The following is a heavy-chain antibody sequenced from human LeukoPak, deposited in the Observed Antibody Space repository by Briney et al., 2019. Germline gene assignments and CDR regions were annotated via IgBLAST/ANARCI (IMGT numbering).Heavy chain of an antibody. V-gene: IGHV4-39*07. CDR2: IYYSGST. CDR3: ASRDYGGNYRAFDI. Sequence: SETLSLTCTVSGDSISSSSYYWGWIRQPPGKGLEWIGSIYYSGSTYYNPSLKSRVTVSIDTSKNQFSLKLSSVTAADTAVYYCASRDYGGNYRAFDIWGQGTMVTVSS. CDR1: GDSISSSSYY. D-gene: IGHD4-23*01. J-gene: IGHJ3*02.